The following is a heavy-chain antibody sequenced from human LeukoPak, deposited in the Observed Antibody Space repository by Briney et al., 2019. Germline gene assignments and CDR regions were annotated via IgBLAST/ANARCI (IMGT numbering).Heavy chain of an antibody. CDR1: GGSISSYY. J-gene: IGHJ5*02. Sequence: SETLSLTCTVSGGSISSYYWSWLRQPPGKGLEWIGYIYYSGSTNYKPSLKSRVTISVDTSKSQFSLKLSSVTAADTAVYYCARGGYYGSGNDFRFDPWGQGTLVTVSS. CDR3: ARGGYYGSGNDFRFDP. V-gene: IGHV4-59*01. CDR2: IYYSGST. D-gene: IGHD3-10*01.